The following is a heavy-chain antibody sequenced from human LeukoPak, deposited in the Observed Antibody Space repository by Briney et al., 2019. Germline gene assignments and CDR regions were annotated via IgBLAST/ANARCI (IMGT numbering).Heavy chain of an antibody. J-gene: IGHJ3*02. CDR3: ARDRVGGWAFDI. D-gene: IGHD3-16*01. CDR1: GFTLSSYW. Sequence: GGSLRLSCAASGFTLSSYWMHWVRQAPGKGLEYVSAIRENGGRTYYADSVKGRFTNSRDNSKNTLYLQMDSLGAEDMAVYYCARDRVGGWAFDIWGQGTMVTVSS. CDR2: IRENGGRT. V-gene: IGHV3-64*02.